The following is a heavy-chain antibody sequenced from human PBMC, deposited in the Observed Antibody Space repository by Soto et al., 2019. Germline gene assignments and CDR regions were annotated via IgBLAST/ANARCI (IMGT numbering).Heavy chain of an antibody. CDR1: GFTFSDHY. V-gene: IGHV3-72*01. J-gene: IGHJ6*02. Sequence: EVQLVESGGGLVQPGGSLRLSCAASGFTFSDHYMDWVCQAPGKGLEWVGRIRNKGNSHTTEYAASVKGRFTVSRDDSKNSLYLQMNNLKIEDTAVYYCTRGAGAAASLDYYYYGLDVWGQGTTVTVSS. D-gene: IGHD6-13*01. CDR2: IRNKGNSHTT. CDR3: TRGAGAAASLDYYYYGLDV.